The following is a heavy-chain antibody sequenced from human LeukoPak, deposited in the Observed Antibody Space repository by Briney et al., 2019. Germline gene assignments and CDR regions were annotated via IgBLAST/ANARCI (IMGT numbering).Heavy chain of an antibody. J-gene: IGHJ6*01. D-gene: IGHD2-21*02. CDR3: AKIMAVTESDVDGMDV. V-gene: IGHV3-23*02. CDR1: GFTFSSYS. CDR2: IWGSGGNK. Sequence: PGGSLRLSCAASGFTFSSYSLNWARHTPGQGLEWVSVIWGSGGNKEYVDSVKGRFFTSRDNSKNNEYLQMHSLRPEDTAVYYCAKIMAVTESDVDGMDVWGQGATLSVSS.